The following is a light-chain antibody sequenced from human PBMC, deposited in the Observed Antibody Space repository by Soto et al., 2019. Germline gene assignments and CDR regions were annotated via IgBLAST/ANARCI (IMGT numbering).Light chain of an antibody. CDR2: EVS. CDR1: SSDVGGYNY. V-gene: IGLV2-14*01. CDR3: SPYTSSSIPYV. J-gene: IGLJ1*01. Sequence: QSALAQPASVSGSPGQSITISCTGTSSDVGGYNYVSWYQQHPGKAPKLMIYEVSNRPSGVSNRFSGSKSGNTASLTISGLQAEDGADYYCSPYTSSSIPYVFGTGTKVTVL.